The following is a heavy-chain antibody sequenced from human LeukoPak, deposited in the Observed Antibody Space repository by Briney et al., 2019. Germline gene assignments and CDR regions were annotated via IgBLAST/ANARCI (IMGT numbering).Heavy chain of an antibody. CDR2: ITSRGVST. CDR1: GFTFSTYA. CDR3: ARGDPHADL. V-gene: IGHV3-23*01. Sequence: GGSLRLSCAASGFTFSTYAMTWVRQSPGRGLEWVSTITSRGVSTYYADSVKGRLTVSRDNSNNTLYLQMNSLRVEDTGVYYCARGDPHADLWGQGTLVTVSS. J-gene: IGHJ5*02.